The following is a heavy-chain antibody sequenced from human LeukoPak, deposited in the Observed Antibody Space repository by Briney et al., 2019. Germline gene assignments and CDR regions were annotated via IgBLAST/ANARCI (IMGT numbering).Heavy chain of an antibody. D-gene: IGHD6-13*01. V-gene: IGHV1-46*01. J-gene: IGHJ4*02. CDR3: ARDRGYSSSWPYYFDY. CDR2: IYPRDGST. CDR1: GYSFTSNY. Sequence: ASVKVSCKASGYSFTSNYIHWVRQAPGQGLEWMGMIYPRDGSTSYAQKFQGRVTVTRDTSTSTVHMELSGLRSEDTAVYYCARDRGYSSSWPYYFDYWGQGTLVTVSS.